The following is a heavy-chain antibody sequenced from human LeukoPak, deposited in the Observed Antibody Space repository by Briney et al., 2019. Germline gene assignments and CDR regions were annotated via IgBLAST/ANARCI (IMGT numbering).Heavy chain of an antibody. CDR3: ARAPHTYYYDSSGYYPTPKYYFDY. V-gene: IGHV1-18*01. J-gene: IGHJ4*02. D-gene: IGHD3-22*01. Sequence: ASVTVSFKASGYTFTSYGISWVRQAPGQGLEWMGWISAYNGNTNYAQKLQGRVTMTTDTSTSTAYMELRSLRSDDTAVYYCARAPHTYYYDSSGYYPTPKYYFDYWGQGTLVTVSS. CDR2: ISAYNGNT. CDR1: GYTFTSYG.